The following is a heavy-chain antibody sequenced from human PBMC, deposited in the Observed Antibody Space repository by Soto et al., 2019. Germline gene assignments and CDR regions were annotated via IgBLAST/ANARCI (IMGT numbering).Heavy chain of an antibody. Sequence: PSQTLSLKCSASALSISRRGYSLSPITQPPGKGLEWIGYVYHSGSTYYNPSLKSRVTISVDRSKNQFSLKLSSVTAADTVLFYCARRLKQSATWFDPSGQGPVVTGSS. CDR2: VYHSGST. J-gene: IGHJ5*02. V-gene: IGHV4-30-2*01. CDR3: ARRLKQSATWFDP. CDR1: ALSISRRGYS.